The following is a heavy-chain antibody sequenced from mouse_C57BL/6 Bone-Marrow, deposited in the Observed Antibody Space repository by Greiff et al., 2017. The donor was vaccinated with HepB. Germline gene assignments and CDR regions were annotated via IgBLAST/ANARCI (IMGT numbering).Heavy chain of an antibody. J-gene: IGHJ3*01. V-gene: IGHV1-7*01. CDR1: GYTFTSYW. Sequence: QVQLKQSGAELAKPGASVKLSCKASGYTFTSYWMHWVKQRPGQGLEWIGYINPSSGYTKYNQKFKDKATLTADKSSSTAYMQLSSLTYEDSAVYYCAREPYYDYDGPLFAYWGQGTLVTVSA. CDR3: AREPYYDYDGPLFAY. CDR2: INPSSGYT. D-gene: IGHD2-4*01.